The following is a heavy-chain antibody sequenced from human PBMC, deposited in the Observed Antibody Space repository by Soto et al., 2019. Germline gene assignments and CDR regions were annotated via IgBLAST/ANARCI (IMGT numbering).Heavy chain of an antibody. CDR1: GXTMSSYS. J-gene: IGHJ6*02. D-gene: IGHD3-3*01. V-gene: IGHV3-30-3*01. CDR3: ATEFLEWLLSPDYYYGMDV. Sequence: GSLRLACAASGXTMSSYSMHWVRRAPGRGLELVAVISYDGSNKYYADSVKGRFTISRDNSKNTLYLQMNSLRAEATAVYYCATEFLEWLLSPDYYYGMDVWGQGTPVTVS. CDR2: ISYDGSNK.